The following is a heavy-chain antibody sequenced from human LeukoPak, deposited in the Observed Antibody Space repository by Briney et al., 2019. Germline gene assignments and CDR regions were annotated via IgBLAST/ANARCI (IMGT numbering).Heavy chain of an antibody. D-gene: IGHD5-12*01. V-gene: IGHV4-61*02. CDR3: AKEATIHAGFDP. CDR1: GGSISSGSYY. CDR2: IYTSGST. Sequence: SETLSLTCTVSGGSISSGSYYWSWIRQPAGKGLEWIGRIYTSGSTNYNPSLKSRVTISVDTSKNQFSLKLRSVTAAGTAVYYCAKEATIHAGFDPWGQGTLVTVSS. J-gene: IGHJ5*02.